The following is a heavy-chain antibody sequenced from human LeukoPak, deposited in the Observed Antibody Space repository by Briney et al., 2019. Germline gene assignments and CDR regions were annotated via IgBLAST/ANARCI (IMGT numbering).Heavy chain of an antibody. CDR1: GGSISSYY. CDR3: ARSIAAAGLGWFDP. J-gene: IGHJ5*02. D-gene: IGHD6-13*01. CDR2: IYTSGST. V-gene: IGHV4-4*09. Sequence: PSETLSHTCTVSGGSISSYYWSWIRQPPGKGLEWIGYIYTSGSTNYNPSLKSRVTISVDTSKNQFSLKLSSVTAADTAVYYCARSIAAAGLGWFDPWGQGTLVTVSS.